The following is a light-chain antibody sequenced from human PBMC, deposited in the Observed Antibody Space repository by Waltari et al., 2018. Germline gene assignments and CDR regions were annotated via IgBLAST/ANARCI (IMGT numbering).Light chain of an antibody. V-gene: IGKV1-33*01. CDR3: QHKDSLPCT. CDR1: QDITTY. Sequence: TCQATQDITTYLNWFQQKPGKAPQLLIYDASSLQAGVPSRFSGTGSGTAFSFTITSLQPEESATYYCQHKDSLPCTFGGGTKVQIK. CDR2: DAS. J-gene: IGKJ4*01.